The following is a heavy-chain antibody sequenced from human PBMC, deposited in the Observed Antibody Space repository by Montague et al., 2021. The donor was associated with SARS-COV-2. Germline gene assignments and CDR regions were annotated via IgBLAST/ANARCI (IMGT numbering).Heavy chain of an antibody. CDR1: GFTFSSYG. CDR2: IWSDGRYR. Sequence: SLRLSCAASGFTFSSYGMHWVRQAPGKGLEWVAVIWSDGRYRFHADSVKGRFAISRDNSKNTLYLEMNTLRAEDTALYYCARDDSRDGNNFDYWGQGALVTVSS. J-gene: IGHJ4*02. CDR3: ARDDSRDGNNFDY. D-gene: IGHD5-24*01. V-gene: IGHV3-33*01.